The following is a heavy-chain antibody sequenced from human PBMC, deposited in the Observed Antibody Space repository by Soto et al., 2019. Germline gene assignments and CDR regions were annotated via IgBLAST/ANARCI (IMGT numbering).Heavy chain of an antibody. Sequence: QVQLQESGPGLVKPSETLSLTCTVSGGSISSYYWSWIRQPPGKGLEWIGYIYYSGSTNYNPSLKSRVTISVDTSKNQFSLKLSSVTDADTAVYYCARDTLTGRYGMDVWGQGTTVTVSS. V-gene: IGHV4-59*01. CDR1: GGSISSYY. CDR2: IYYSGST. D-gene: IGHD3-9*01. J-gene: IGHJ6*02. CDR3: ARDTLTGRYGMDV.